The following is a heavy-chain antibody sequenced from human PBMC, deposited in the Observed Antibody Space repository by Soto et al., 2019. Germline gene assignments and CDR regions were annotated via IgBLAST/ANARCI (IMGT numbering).Heavy chain of an antibody. CDR2: IYYSGST. CDR1: GGSISSGGYY. V-gene: IGHV4-31*03. J-gene: IGHJ6*02. CDR3: ARDRATVTTPYYYYYGMDV. D-gene: IGHD4-17*01. Sequence: SETLSLTCTVSGGSISSGGYYWSWIRQHPGKGLEWIGYIYYSGSTYYDPSLKSRVTISVDTSKNQFSLKLSSVTAADTAVYYCARDRATVTTPYYYYYGMDVWGQGSTVTVSS.